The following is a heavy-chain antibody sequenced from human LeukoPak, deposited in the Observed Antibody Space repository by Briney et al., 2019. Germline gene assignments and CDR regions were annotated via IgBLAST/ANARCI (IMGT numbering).Heavy chain of an antibody. Sequence: GGSLRLSCAASGFTFDDYGMSWVRQAPGKGLEWVSGINWNGGSTGYADSVEGRFTISRDNAKNSLYLQMNSLRAEDTAVYYCAKDATAVVGTVYMDVWGKGTTVTISS. J-gene: IGHJ6*03. D-gene: IGHD6-13*01. V-gene: IGHV3-20*04. CDR3: AKDATAVVGTVYMDV. CDR1: GFTFDDYG. CDR2: INWNGGST.